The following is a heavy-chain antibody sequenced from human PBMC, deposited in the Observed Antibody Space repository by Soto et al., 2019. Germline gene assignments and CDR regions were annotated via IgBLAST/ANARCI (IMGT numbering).Heavy chain of an antibody. V-gene: IGHV4-31*03. Sequence: TLSLTCTLSPGSLSSGGYYWSWIRPHTGKGLEWIGYIYYSGSTYYNPSLKSRVPISVDTSKNQFSLKLSSVTAADTAVYYCARAMGYCSGGSCYFDYWGQGTLVTVSS. CDR2: IYYSGST. D-gene: IGHD2-15*01. J-gene: IGHJ4*02. CDR1: PGSLSSGGYY. CDR3: ARAMGYCSGGSCYFDY.